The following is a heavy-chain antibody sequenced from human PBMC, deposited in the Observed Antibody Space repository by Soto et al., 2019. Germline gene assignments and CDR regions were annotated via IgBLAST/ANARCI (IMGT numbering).Heavy chain of an antibody. J-gene: IGHJ1*01. CDR3: ARAVDYYDSSGYYTHEYFQH. Sequence: QVQLVQSGAEVKKPGASVKVSCKASGYTFTSYGISWVRQAPGQGLEWMGWISAYNGNTNYAQKLQGRVTMTTDTSTSTGYMELRSLRSDATAFYYCARAVDYYDSSGYYTHEYFQHWGQGTLVTVSS. CDR1: GYTFTSYG. D-gene: IGHD3-22*01. CDR2: ISAYNGNT. V-gene: IGHV1-18*01.